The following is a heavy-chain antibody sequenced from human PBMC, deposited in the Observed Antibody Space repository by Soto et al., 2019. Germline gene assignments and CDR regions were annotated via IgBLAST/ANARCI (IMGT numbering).Heavy chain of an antibody. CDR2: ISGSGGST. V-gene: IGHV3-23*01. CDR3: ARASEAAADDYNDYCGMDV. CDR1: GFTFSSYA. Sequence: GGSLRLSCAASGFTFSSYAMSWVRQAPGKGLEWVSDISGSGGSTYYADSVKGRFTISRDNSKNTLYLQMNSLRAEDTAVYYCARASEAAADDYNDYCGMDVWGQGTRVTVSS. J-gene: IGHJ6*02. D-gene: IGHD6-13*01.